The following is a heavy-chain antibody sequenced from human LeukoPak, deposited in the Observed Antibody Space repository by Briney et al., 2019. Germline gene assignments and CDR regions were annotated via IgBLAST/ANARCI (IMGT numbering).Heavy chain of an antibody. Sequence: ASVKVSCKASGYTFTSYDINWVRQATGQGLEWMGWMNPNSGNTGYAQKFQGRVTITRNTSICTAYMELSSLRSEDTAVYYCARGPLPSSNYGYYYYYYMDVWGKGTTVTVSS. CDR1: GYTFTSYD. D-gene: IGHD4-11*01. CDR2: MNPNSGNT. CDR3: ARGPLPSSNYGYYYYYYMDV. V-gene: IGHV1-8*03. J-gene: IGHJ6*03.